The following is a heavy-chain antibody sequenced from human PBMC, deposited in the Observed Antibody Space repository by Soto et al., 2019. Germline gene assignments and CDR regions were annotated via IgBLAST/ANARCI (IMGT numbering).Heavy chain of an antibody. D-gene: IGHD6-6*01. CDR2: TYYSGST. Sequence: QVQLQESGPGLVKPSQTLSLTCTVSGASISSGDSYWSWISQPPGKGLQWIGYTYYSGSTYYNPSLKSRVTITVDTSKNQFSLKVSSVTATDTAVYYCARTSPSSYFDYWGQGTLVTVSS. J-gene: IGHJ4*02. CDR1: GASISSGDSY. V-gene: IGHV4-30-4*01. CDR3: ARTSPSSYFDY.